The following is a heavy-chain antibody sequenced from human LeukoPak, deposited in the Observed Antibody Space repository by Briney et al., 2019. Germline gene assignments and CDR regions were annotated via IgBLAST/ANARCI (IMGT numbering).Heavy chain of an antibody. V-gene: IGHV1-69*13. Sequence: SVKVSCKASGGTFSSYAISWVRQAPGQGLEWMGGIIPIFGTANYAQKFQGRVTITADESTSTAYMELSSLRSEDTAVYYCTRDPYGDYVTGYFQHWGQGTLVTVSS. CDR2: IIPIFGTA. CDR1: GGTFSSYA. D-gene: IGHD4-17*01. CDR3: TRDPYGDYVTGYFQH. J-gene: IGHJ1*01.